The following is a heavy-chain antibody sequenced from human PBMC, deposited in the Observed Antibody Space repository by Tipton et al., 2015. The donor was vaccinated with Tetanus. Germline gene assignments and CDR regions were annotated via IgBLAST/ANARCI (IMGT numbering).Heavy chain of an antibody. Sequence: TLSLTCAVYGGSFSGYYWSWIRQPPGKGLEWIGEINHSGSTNYNPSLKSRVTISVDTSKNQFSLKLSSVTAADTAVYYCARGRALPDIVVVPAAPFSFDYWGQGTLVTVSS. CDR2: INHSGST. CDR3: ARGRALPDIVVVPAAPFSFDY. CDR1: GGSFSGYY. V-gene: IGHV4-34*01. D-gene: IGHD2-2*01. J-gene: IGHJ4*02.